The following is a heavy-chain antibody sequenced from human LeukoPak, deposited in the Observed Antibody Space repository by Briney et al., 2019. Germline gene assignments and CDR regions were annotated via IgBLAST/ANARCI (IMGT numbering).Heavy chain of an antibody. CDR1: GYTFTGYY. J-gene: IGHJ2*01. D-gene: IGHD2-2*01. V-gene: IGHV1-2*02. CDR3: ARVGAMTEAAYWYFDL. Sequence: GASVKVSCKASGYTFTGYYMHWVRQAPGQGLEWMGWINPSSGGTNYAQKFQGRVTMTRDTSISTAYMELSRLRSDDTAVYYCARVGAMTEAAYWYFDLWGRGTLVTVSS. CDR2: INPSSGGT.